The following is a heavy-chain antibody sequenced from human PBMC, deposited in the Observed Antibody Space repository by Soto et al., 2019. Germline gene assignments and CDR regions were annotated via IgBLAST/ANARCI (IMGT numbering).Heavy chain of an antibody. CDR2: ISSSGSII. CDR1: GFTFSPDG. J-gene: IGHJ4*02. CDR3: ARTSGYSGYDSDY. V-gene: IGHV3-48*01. Sequence: PVGSLRLSCVASGFTFSPDGMNWFRQAPVNGLEWVSYISSSGSIIYYADSVRGHVTISADKSISTAYLQWSSLKASDTAMYYCARTSGYSGYDSDYWGQGTLVTVSS. D-gene: IGHD5-12*01.